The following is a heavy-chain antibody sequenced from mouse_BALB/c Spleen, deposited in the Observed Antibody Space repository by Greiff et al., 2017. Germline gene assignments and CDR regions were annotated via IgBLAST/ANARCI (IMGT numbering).Heavy chain of an antibody. CDR2: IRSKSNNYAT. J-gene: IGHJ3*01. D-gene: IGHD4-1*02. Sequence: EVQRVESGGGLVQPKGSLKLSCAASGFTFNTYAMNWVRQAPGKGLEWVARIRSKSNNYATYYADSVKDRFTISRDDSQSMLYLQMNNLKTEDTAMYYCVSRNWDDWGQGTLVTVSA. CDR1: GFTFNTYA. V-gene: IGHV10-1*02. CDR3: VSRNWDD.